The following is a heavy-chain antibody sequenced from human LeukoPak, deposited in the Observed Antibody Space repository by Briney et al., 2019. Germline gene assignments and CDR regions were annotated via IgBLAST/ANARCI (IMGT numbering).Heavy chain of an antibody. CDR3: VSAIPAGDYFDY. CDR2: INQDGSEK. Sequence: GGSLRLSCAASGFTFSTYWMNWVRQAPGKGLEWVANINQDGSEKYYVDSVKGRFTVSRDNAKNLLYLQMNSLRAEDTAVYYCVSAIPAGDYFDYWGQGTLVTVSS. V-gene: IGHV3-7*01. D-gene: IGHD2-2*01. J-gene: IGHJ4*02. CDR1: GFTFSTYW.